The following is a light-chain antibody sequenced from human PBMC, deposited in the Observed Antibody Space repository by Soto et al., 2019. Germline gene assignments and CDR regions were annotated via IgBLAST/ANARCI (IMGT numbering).Light chain of an antibody. CDR3: QQYTDSRT. V-gene: IGKV3-20*01. J-gene: IGKJ1*01. CDR1: QSISSSY. CDR2: GVS. Sequence: EIVFTQSPGTLSLSPGERATLSCRASQSISSSYLAWYQHKPGQAPRLLVYGVSSRASDVPDRFSGSGSGTDFTLTISSLEPEDSAVYYCQQYTDSRTFGQGTKVDIK.